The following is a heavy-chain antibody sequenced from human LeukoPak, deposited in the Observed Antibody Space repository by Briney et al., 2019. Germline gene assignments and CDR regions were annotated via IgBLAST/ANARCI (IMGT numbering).Heavy chain of an antibody. D-gene: IGHD6-19*01. CDR2: IKQDGSEK. J-gene: IGHJ4*02. CDR3: ARGHRVAGSGMDFDH. V-gene: IGHV3-7*01. Sequence: GGSLRLSCAASGFTFSSYWMSWVRQAPGKGLEWVANIKQDGSEKYYVDSVKGRFTISRDNAKNPLYLQVNSLRAEDTAVYYCARGHRVAGSGMDFDHWGQGTLVTVSS. CDR1: GFTFSSYW.